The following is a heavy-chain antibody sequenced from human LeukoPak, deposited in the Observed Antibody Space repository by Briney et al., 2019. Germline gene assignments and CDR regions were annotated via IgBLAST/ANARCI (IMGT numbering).Heavy chain of an antibody. CDR2: ISGSGGST. Sequence: ETLSLTCTVSGVSSNRSNYYWGWIRRPPGKGLEWVSAISGSGGSTYYADSVKGRFTISRDNSKNTLYLQMNSLRAEDTAVYYCAKDQGNWGQGTLVTVSS. J-gene: IGHJ4*02. CDR1: GVSSNRSNYY. CDR3: AKDQGN. V-gene: IGHV3-23*01.